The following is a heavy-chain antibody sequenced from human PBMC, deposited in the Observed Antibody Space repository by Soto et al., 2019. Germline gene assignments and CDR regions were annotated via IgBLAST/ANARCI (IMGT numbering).Heavy chain of an antibody. Sequence: GGSLRLSCTASGFTFGDYAMSWFRQAPGKGLEWVGFIRSKAYGGTTEYAASVKGRFTISRDDSKSIAYLQMNSLKTEDTAVYYCTRDLSITMVRPFDPWGQGTLVTVSS. J-gene: IGHJ5*02. D-gene: IGHD3-10*01. CDR3: TRDLSITMVRPFDP. CDR1: GFTFGDYA. V-gene: IGHV3-49*03. CDR2: IRSKAYGGTT.